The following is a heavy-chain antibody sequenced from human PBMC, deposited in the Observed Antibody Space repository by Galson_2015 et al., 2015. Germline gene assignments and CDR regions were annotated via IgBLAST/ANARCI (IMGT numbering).Heavy chain of an antibody. J-gene: IGHJ6*02. V-gene: IGHV3-7*01. CDR3: ARQRFRMDV. Sequence: SLRLSCAASGFTFSSSWMSWVRQPSGKGLEWVANIKGDGSEKNYVDSVKGRFTISRDNTKNSLYLQMNSLRAEDTAVYYCARQRFRMDVWGQGTTVTVSS. CDR1: GFTFSSSW. D-gene: IGHD5-24*01. CDR2: IKGDGSEK.